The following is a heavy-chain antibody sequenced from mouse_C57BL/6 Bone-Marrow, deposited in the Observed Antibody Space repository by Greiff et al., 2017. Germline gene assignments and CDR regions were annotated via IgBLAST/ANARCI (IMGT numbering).Heavy chain of an antibody. D-gene: IGHD1-1*01. J-gene: IGHJ2*01. CDR2: IYPRSGNT. Sequence: QVQLQQSGAELARPGASVKLSCKASGYTFTSYGISWVKQRTGQGLEWIGEIYPRSGNTYYNEKFKGKATLTADKSSSTAYMELRSLTSEDSAVYFCARWDYYGSSSDYFDYWGQGTTLTVSS. CDR3: ARWDYYGSSSDYFDY. V-gene: IGHV1-81*01. CDR1: GYTFTSYG.